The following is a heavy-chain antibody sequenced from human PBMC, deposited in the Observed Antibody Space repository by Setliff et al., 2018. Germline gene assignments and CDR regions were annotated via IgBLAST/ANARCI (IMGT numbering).Heavy chain of an antibody. CDR3: ARRTEYYNFWSGYYDY. Sequence: PSETLSLTCTVSGGSISSSSYYWGWIRQPPGKGLEWIGSIYYSGSTYYNPSLKSRVTISVDTSKKKFSLKLSSVTAADTAVYYCARRTEYYNFWSGYYDYWGQGTLVTVSS. CDR1: GGSISSSSYY. D-gene: IGHD3-3*01. V-gene: IGHV4-39*07. J-gene: IGHJ4*02. CDR2: IYYSGST.